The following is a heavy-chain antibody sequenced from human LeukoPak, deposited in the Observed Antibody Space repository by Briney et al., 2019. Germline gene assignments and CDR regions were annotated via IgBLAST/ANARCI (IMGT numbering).Heavy chain of an antibody. J-gene: IGHJ6*03. CDR1: GFTFSSYS. Sequence: GGSLRLSCAASGFTFSSYSMNWVRQAPGKGLEWVSSISSSSSYIYYADSVKGRFTISRDNAKNSLYLQMNSLRAEDTAVYYCARVYSGGNYMDVWSKGTTVTVSS. V-gene: IGHV3-21*01. D-gene: IGHD4-11*01. CDR3: ARVYSGGNYMDV. CDR2: ISSSSSYI.